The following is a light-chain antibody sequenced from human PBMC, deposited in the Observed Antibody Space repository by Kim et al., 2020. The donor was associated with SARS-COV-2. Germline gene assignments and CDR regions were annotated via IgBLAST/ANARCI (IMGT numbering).Light chain of an antibody. CDR3: QQYSHWPLT. J-gene: IGKJ4*01. Sequence: EIVMTQSPATLSVSPGERATLSCRASQSVSSNLAWYQQKPGQAPRLLIYGASTRATGIPGRFSCSGSGTEFTLTISSLQSEDFAVYYCQQYSHWPLTFGGGTKLEI. CDR1: QSVSSN. V-gene: IGKV3-15*01. CDR2: GAS.